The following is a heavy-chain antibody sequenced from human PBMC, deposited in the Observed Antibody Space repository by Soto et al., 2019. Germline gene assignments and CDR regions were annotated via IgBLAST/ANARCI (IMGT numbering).Heavy chain of an antibody. J-gene: IGHJ6*02. CDR3: ASTYCGGDCLEGGMDV. CDR1: GYSLTSYW. Sequence: GESLKISCKGSGYSLTSYWLSWVRQMPGKGLERMGRIDPSDSYTNYSPSFQGHVTISADKSISTAYLQWSSLKASDTAMYYCASTYCGGDCLEGGMDVWGQGTTVTVSS. V-gene: IGHV5-10-1*01. D-gene: IGHD2-21*02. CDR2: IDPSDSYT.